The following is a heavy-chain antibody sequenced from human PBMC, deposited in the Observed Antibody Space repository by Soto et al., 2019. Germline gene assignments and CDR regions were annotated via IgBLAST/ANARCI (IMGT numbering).Heavy chain of an antibody. V-gene: IGHV1-46*01. CDR3: ARGQIAAHSSRGYGMDV. CDR2: INPSGGST. J-gene: IGHJ6*02. CDR1: GYTFTSYY. Sequence: GASVKVSCKASGYTFTSYYMHWVRQAPGQGLEWMGIINPSGGSTSYAQKFQGRATMTRDTSTSTVYMELSSLRSEDTAVYYCARGQIAAHSSRGYGMDVWGQGTTVTVSS. D-gene: IGHD6-13*01.